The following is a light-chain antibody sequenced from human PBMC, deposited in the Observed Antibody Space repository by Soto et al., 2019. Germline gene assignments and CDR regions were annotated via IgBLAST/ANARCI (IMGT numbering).Light chain of an antibody. V-gene: IGKV3-15*01. J-gene: IGKJ4*01. CDR3: QQYHEWPLS. CDR2: GVS. Sequence: EIVMTRSPATLSVSPGERATLSFRASQRVSSNLAWYQQKPGQAPRLLIYGVSTRATGIPARFSGSGSGTEFTLTISSLQSEDFAVYYCQQYHEWPLSFGGGTKVDIK. CDR1: QRVSSN.